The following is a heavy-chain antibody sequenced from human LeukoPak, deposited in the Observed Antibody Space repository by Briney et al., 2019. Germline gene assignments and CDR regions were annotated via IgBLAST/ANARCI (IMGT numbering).Heavy chain of an antibody. CDR1: GFTFSTYW. CDR2: IKQDGGET. V-gene: IGHV3-7*01. J-gene: IGHJ4*02. CDR3: ARDGEPAGFDY. D-gene: IGHD2-2*01. Sequence: GGSLRLSCAASGFTFSTYWMSWVRQAPGKGLEWVANIKQDGGETYYVDSVKGRFTISRDNAKNSLYLQVNNLRAEDTAVYYCARDGEPAGFDYWGQGSLVTVSS.